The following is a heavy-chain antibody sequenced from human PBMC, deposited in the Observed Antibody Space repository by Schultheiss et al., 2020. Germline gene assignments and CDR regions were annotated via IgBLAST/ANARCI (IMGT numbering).Heavy chain of an antibody. V-gene: IGHV3-74*01. CDR3: ARDWGVAESFDP. CDR2: INSDGSST. Sequence: GGSLRLSCAASGFTFDDYAMHWVRQAPGKGLVWVSRINSDGSSTSYADSVKGRFTISRDNAKNTLYLQMNSLRAEDTAVYYCARDWGVAESFDPWGQGTLVTVSS. D-gene: IGHD6-19*01. CDR1: GFTFDDYA. J-gene: IGHJ5*02.